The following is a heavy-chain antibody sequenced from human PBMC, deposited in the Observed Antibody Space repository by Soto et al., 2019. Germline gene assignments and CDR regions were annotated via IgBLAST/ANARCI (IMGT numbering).Heavy chain of an antibody. D-gene: IGHD5-12*01. CDR1: GYTFTSYD. V-gene: IGHV1-8*01. CDR2: MNPNSGNT. J-gene: IGHJ4*02. Sequence: QVQLVQSGAEVKKPGASVKVSCKASGYTFTSYDINWVRQATGQGLEWMGWMNPNSGNTGYAQKLQGRVTMTRNTTKRTANMDLSSLRSKDTAVYYCARAYRIVTTQRHGSTGYWGQGTLVTDS. CDR3: ARAYRIVTTQRHGSTGY.